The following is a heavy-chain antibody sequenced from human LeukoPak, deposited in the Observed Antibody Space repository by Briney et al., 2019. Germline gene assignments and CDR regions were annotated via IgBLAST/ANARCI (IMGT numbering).Heavy chain of an antibody. J-gene: IGHJ4*02. D-gene: IGHD3-22*01. V-gene: IGHV4-61*05. CDR3: ARHGRDNSGYYEAYYFDY. Sequence: SETLSLTCSVSGGSIRTDSYYWDWIRQPPGKGLEWIGYISYSGSTSYDPSLRSRVTISADTSKNQFSLKLSSVTAADTAVYYCARHGRDNSGYYEAYYFDYWGQGPLVTVSS. CDR1: GGSIRTDSYY. CDR2: ISYSGST.